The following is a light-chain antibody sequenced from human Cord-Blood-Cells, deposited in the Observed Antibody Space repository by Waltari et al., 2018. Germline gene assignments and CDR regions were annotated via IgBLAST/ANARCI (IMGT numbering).Light chain of an antibody. Sequence: QSALTQPASVAGSPGQSITISCTGTSSDVGGYNYFSWYQQHPGKAPKRMIYDVSNRPSGVSNRYSGSKSGDTASLTISGLQAEDEADYYCSSYTSSSTLWVFGGGTKLTVL. CDR2: DVS. CDR3: SSYTSSSTLWV. J-gene: IGLJ3*02. V-gene: IGLV2-14*01. CDR1: SSDVGGYNY.